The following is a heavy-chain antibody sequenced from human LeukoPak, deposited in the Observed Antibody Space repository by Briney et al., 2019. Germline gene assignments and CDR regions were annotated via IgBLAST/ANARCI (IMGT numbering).Heavy chain of an antibody. CDR3: ARETPYGSGSYPFDY. CDR2: IYTSGST. D-gene: IGHD3-10*01. J-gene: IGHJ4*02. CDR1: GGSISSGGYY. Sequence: PSETLSLTCTVSGGSISSGGYYWSWIRQPAGKGLEWIGRIYTSGSTNYNPSLKSRFTMSVDTSKKQFSLKLSSVTAADTAVYYCARETPYGSGSYPFDYWGQGILVTVSS. V-gene: IGHV4-61*02.